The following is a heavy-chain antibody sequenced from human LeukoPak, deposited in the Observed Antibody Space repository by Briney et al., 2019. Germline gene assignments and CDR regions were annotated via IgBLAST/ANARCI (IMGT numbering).Heavy chain of an antibody. V-gene: IGHV3-23*01. D-gene: IGHD2-15*01. Sequence: GGSLRLSCAASGFAFSCYVMSWVRQAPGKGLEWVSSISTSGGGTYYADYVKGRFTISRDNAKNTLYLQLNSLRAEDTAVYYCAREVGHYYGMDVWGQGTTVTVSS. CDR2: ISTSGGGT. J-gene: IGHJ6*02. CDR3: AREVGHYYGMDV. CDR1: GFAFSCYV.